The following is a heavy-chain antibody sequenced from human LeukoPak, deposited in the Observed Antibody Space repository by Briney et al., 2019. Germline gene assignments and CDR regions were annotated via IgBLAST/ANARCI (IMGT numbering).Heavy chain of an antibody. J-gene: IGHJ3*02. D-gene: IGHD6-6*01. CDR2: ISYDGSNK. CDR1: GFTFSSYG. Sequence: PGGSLRLSCAASGFTFSSYGMHWVRQAPGKGLEWVAVISYDGSNKYYADSVKGRFTISRDNSKNTLYLQMNSLRAEDTAVYYCARVDSSSSAGRIDSSLAFDIWGQGTMVTVSS. CDR3: ARVDSSSSAGRIDSSLAFDI. V-gene: IGHV3-30*03.